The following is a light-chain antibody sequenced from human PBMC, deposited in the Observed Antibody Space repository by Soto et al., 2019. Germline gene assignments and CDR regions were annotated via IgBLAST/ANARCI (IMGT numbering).Light chain of an antibody. V-gene: IGLV3-21*02. CDR3: QVWDSDILHHV. Sequence: SYELTQSPSVSVAPGQTARSTCAGSNIGTKTVHWFQQRPGQAPVLVVFDDSHRPSGIPERFSGSNSGSTATLTISRVEAGDEADYYCQVWDSDILHHVFGSGTKVIVL. J-gene: IGLJ1*01. CDR1: NIGTKT. CDR2: DDS.